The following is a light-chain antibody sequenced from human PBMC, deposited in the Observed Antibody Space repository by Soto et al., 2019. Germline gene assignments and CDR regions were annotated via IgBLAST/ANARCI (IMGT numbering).Light chain of an antibody. CDR2: GAS. CDR1: QRVSSSY. V-gene: IGKV3-20*01. J-gene: IGKJ1*01. Sequence: EIVLTQSPGTLSLSPGERATLSCRASQRVSSSYLAWYQQKPGQAPRLLIYGASSRATGIPDRFSGSGSGTDFTLTISRLEPEDFAVYNCQHYGSSPRTFGQGTKVEI. CDR3: QHYGSSPRT.